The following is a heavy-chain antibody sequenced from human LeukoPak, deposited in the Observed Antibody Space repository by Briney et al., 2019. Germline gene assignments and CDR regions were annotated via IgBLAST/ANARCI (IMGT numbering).Heavy chain of an antibody. Sequence: GGSLRLSCAASGFTFSTYAMSWVRQAPGKGLEWVSTLSGSDSTTYYADSVKGRFTISRDNSENTLYLQMNSLRGEDTAVYYCAKATVVRGPSTFGSWGQGTLVTVSS. CDR3: AKATVVRGPSTFGS. V-gene: IGHV3-23*01. CDR1: GFTFSTYA. CDR2: LSGSDSTT. D-gene: IGHD3-10*01. J-gene: IGHJ4*02.